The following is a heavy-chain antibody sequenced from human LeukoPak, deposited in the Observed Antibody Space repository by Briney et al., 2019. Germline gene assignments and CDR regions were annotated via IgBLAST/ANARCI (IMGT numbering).Heavy chain of an antibody. CDR2: ISSSSSYI. Sequence: GGSLRLSCAASGFTFSSYSMNWVRQAPGKGLEWVSSISSSSSYIYYADSVKGRFTISRDNAKNSLYLQMNSLRAEDTAVYYCARGPASLMVYERGFDYWGQGTLVTVSS. CDR1: GFTFSSYS. J-gene: IGHJ4*02. CDR3: ARGPASLMVYERGFDY. D-gene: IGHD2-8*01. V-gene: IGHV3-21*01.